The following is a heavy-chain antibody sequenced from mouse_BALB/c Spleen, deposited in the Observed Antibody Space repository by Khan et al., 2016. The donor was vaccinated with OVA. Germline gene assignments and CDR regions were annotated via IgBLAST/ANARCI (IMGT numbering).Heavy chain of an antibody. CDR1: GYTFTSYY. Sequence: QVQLQQSGAELVKPGASVKLSCKASGYTFTSYYMYWVKQMPGQGLEWIGEINPSNGGTNFNEKFKSKATLTVDKSSSTAYMQLSSLTSEDSAVYYCTRGGYGGFAYWGQGTLVTVSA. CDR3: TRGGYGGFAY. CDR2: INPSNGGT. D-gene: IGHD3-1*01. V-gene: IGHV1S81*02. J-gene: IGHJ3*01.